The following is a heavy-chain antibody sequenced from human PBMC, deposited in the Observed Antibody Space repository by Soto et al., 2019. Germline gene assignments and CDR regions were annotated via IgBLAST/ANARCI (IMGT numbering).Heavy chain of an antibody. V-gene: IGHV4-31*03. CDR1: GGSISSGGYY. CDR3: ARMYSSSWYYFDY. J-gene: IGHJ4*02. Sequence: QVQLQESGPGLVKPSQTLSLTCTVSGGSISSGGYYWSWIRQHPGKGLEWIGYIYYSGSTYYNPSLKRRVXXSXDXXKNQFSLKLSSVTAADTAVYYCARMYSSSWYYFDYWGQGTLVTVSS. CDR2: IYYSGST. D-gene: IGHD6-13*01.